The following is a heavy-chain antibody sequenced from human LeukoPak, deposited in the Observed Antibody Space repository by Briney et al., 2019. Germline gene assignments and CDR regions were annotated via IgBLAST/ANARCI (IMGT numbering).Heavy chain of an antibody. CDR1: GFTFSSYG. D-gene: IGHD1-26*01. J-gene: IGHJ4*02. CDR3: ARRLVGGTTTFDL. CDR2: IRYDGSNK. V-gene: IGHV3-30*02. Sequence: PGGSLRLSCAASGFTFSSYGMHWVRQAPGKGLEWVAFIRYDGSNKYYADSVKGRFTISRDNAKNSLYLQMNSLRAEDTAVYYCARRLVGGTTTFDLWGQGTLVTVSS.